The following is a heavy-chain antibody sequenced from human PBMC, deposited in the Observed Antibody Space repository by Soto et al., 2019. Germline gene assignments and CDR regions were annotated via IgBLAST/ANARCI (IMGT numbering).Heavy chain of an antibody. CDR1: GGSISSYY. Sequence: SETLSLTCTVSGGSISSYYWSWIRQPPGKGLEWIGYIYYSGSTNYNPSLKSRVTISVDTSKNQFSLKLSSVTAADTAVYYCARFDFEIFGVQRGHYYYYGMDVWGQGTTVTVSS. CDR2: IYYSGST. CDR3: ARFDFEIFGVQRGHYYYYGMDV. D-gene: IGHD3-3*01. J-gene: IGHJ6*02. V-gene: IGHV4-59*01.